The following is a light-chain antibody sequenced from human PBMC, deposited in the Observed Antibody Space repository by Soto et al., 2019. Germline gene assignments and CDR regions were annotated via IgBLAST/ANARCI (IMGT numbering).Light chain of an antibody. CDR2: ATF. J-gene: IGKJ5*01. CDR3: QQSFTTPS. V-gene: IGKV1-39*01. Sequence: DIQMPQSPSSLSASVGDRVNITCRASQTVSSYLNWYQQKPGTVPKLLIYATFNLQSGVPSRFSGRGFGTDFTLTISSLQPEDFATYYCQQSFTTPSFGQGTRLEI. CDR1: QTVSSY.